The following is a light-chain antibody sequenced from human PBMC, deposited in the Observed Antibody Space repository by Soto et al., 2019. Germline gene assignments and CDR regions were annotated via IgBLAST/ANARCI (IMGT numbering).Light chain of an antibody. V-gene: IGKV1-33*01. CDR2: DAS. CDR1: QDISNY. Sequence: DIQMTQSPSSLSASVGDRVTITCQASQDISNYLNWYQQKPGKAPKLLIYDASNLETGVPSRFSGSGSGTDFTFTISSLQPEDIETYYCQQYDNRPYTFGQGTKLEIK. CDR3: QQYDNRPYT. J-gene: IGKJ2*01.